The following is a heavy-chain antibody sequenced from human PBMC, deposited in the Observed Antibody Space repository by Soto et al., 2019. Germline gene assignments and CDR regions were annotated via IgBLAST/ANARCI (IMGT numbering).Heavy chain of an antibody. CDR1: GDSMSSFTY. CDR3: ASGMTTAMGPLHFDS. CDR2: IYQSGST. D-gene: IGHD4-17*01. V-gene: IGHV4-4*02. Sequence: PSETLSLTCTVSGDSMSSFTYWTWVRQPPGKGLEWIGEIYQSGSTNYNPSLKSRVTISADKSNTQFSLRLRSVTAADTAVYYCASGMTTAMGPLHFDSGGLGTLFTVSS. J-gene: IGHJ4*02.